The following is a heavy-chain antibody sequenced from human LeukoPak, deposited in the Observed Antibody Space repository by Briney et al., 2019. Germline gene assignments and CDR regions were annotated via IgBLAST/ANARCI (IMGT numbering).Heavy chain of an antibody. CDR3: ASLHRYGGYVGY. J-gene: IGHJ4*02. CDR1: GGSISSSSYY. Sequence: SETLSLTCTVSGGSISSSSYYWGWIRQPPGEGLEWIGSIYYSGSTYYNPSLKSRVTISIDTSKNQFSLKLSSVTAADTAVYYCASLHRYGGYVGYWGQGTLVTVSS. V-gene: IGHV4-39*07. D-gene: IGHD5-12*01. CDR2: IYYSGST.